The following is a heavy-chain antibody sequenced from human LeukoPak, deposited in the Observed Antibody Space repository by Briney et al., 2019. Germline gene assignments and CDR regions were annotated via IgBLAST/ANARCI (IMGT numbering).Heavy chain of an antibody. CDR2: IYPGDSDT. Sequence: GESLKISCKGSGYSFTSYWIGWVRQMPGKGLEWMGIIYPGDSDTRYSPSFQGLVTISADKSISTDYLQWSSLKASDTAMYYCARHQYYYDSSGYSDPSAHNWFDPWGQGTLVTVSS. CDR3: ARHQYYYDSSGYSDPSAHNWFDP. D-gene: IGHD3-22*01. V-gene: IGHV5-51*01. CDR1: GYSFTSYW. J-gene: IGHJ5*02.